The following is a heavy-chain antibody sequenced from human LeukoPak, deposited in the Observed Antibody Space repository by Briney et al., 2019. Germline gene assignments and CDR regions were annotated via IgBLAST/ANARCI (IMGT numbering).Heavy chain of an antibody. CDR2: IYYDGST. Sequence: ASETLSLTCTVSGGSIRSANDYWGWIRQPPGKGLEWIGTIYYDGSTYYNPSLKSRLTIPVDTSKNHFSLNLTSVTAADTAVYYCAREYSNSWFDYWGQGTLVAVSS. CDR3: AREYSNSWFDY. CDR1: GGSIRSANDY. D-gene: IGHD6-13*01. J-gene: IGHJ5*01. V-gene: IGHV4-39*07.